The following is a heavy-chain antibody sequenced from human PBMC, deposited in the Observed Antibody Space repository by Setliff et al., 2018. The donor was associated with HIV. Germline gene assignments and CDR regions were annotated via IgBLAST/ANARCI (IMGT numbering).Heavy chain of an antibody. CDR3: VRVHWFDP. CDR2: INHRGIT. CDR1: GGSLSGFY. Sequence: SETLSLTCAVSGGSLSGFYWNWIRQPPGKGLEWIGSINHRGITYYNPSLKSRVTISVDTSNNQFSLYLNSVTAADTAVYYCVRVHWFDPWGQGTLVTVSS. V-gene: IGHV4-38-2*01. D-gene: IGHD3-10*01. J-gene: IGHJ5*02.